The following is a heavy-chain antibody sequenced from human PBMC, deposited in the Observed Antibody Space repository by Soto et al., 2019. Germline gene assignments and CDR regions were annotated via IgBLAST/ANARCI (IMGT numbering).Heavy chain of an antibody. CDR3: AIWSKWNQLYYRGMEV. J-gene: IGHJ6*02. Sequence: SVKVSCKVSGGAFTDFGLNWVRHVPGQGLEWLGGIIPLHNTSNYSLKFLGRGSVTADITSSTVYMHLSGLTSDDTATYYCAIWSKWNQLYYRGMEVWGQGTTVTVS. CDR2: IIPLHNTS. V-gene: IGHV1-69*10. D-gene: IGHD1-20*01. CDR1: GGAFTDFG.